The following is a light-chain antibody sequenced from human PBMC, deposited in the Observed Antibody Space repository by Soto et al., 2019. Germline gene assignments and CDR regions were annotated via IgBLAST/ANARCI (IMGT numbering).Light chain of an antibody. V-gene: IGKV3-15*01. CDR2: GAS. Sequence: DIVMTQSPATLSVSPGERATLSCRASQNIITNLAWYQQKPGQAPRLLIYGASTRATGIPARFSGSGSGTDFTLPVSSLQSGDFAVYYCQQYHTWPPYTFGQGTKLEIK. CDR1: QNIITN. J-gene: IGKJ2*01. CDR3: QQYHTWPPYT.